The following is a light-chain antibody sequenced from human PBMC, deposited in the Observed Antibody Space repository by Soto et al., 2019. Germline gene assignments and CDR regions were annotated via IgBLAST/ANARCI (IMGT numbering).Light chain of an antibody. J-gene: IGKJ3*01. CDR3: QKYYSAPFT. CDR1: QGISNS. V-gene: IGKV1-27*01. Sequence: DIQMTQSPSSLSASVGDRVTITCRASQGISNSLAWYQQKPGKVPQLLIYAASTLQSGVPSRFSGSGSGTDFTLTICSLQPEDVAAYYCQKYYSAPFTFGPGTRVEVK. CDR2: AAS.